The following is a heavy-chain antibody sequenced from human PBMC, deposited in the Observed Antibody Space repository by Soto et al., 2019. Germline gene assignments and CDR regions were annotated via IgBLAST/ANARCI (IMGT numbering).Heavy chain of an antibody. D-gene: IGHD3-22*01. J-gene: IGHJ4*02. Sequence: PGGSLRLSCAASGFTFSSYSMNWVRQAPGKGLEWVSSISSSSSYIYYADSVKGRFTISRDNAKNSLYLQMNSLRAEDTAVYYCAKNYYDSSGYYGYWGQGTLVTVSS. V-gene: IGHV3-21*01. CDR2: ISSSSSYI. CDR1: GFTFSSYS. CDR3: AKNYYDSSGYYGY.